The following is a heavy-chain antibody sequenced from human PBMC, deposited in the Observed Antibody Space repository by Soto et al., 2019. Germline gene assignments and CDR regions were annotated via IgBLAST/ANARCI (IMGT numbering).Heavy chain of an antibody. V-gene: IGHV3-23*01. J-gene: IGHJ4*02. CDR3: AKGDSGYDYLFLDY. CDR1: GFTFSSYA. CDR2: ISGSGGST. D-gene: IGHD5-12*01. Sequence: VGSLRLSCAASGFTFSSYAMSWVRQAPGKGLEWVSAISGSGGSTYYADSVKGRFTISRDNSKNTLYLQMNSLRAEDTAVYYCAKGDSGYDYLFLDYWGQGTLVTVSS.